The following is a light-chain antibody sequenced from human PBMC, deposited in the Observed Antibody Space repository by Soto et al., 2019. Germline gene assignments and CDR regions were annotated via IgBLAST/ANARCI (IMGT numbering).Light chain of an antibody. CDR1: QSVIHTSNNKSY. Sequence: DIVMTQSPDSLAVSLGERATINCKSSQSVIHTSNNKSYLAWYQQKAGQPPELLLYWASARDSGVPDRFSGSGSGTAFTLTISSLQAEDVAVYYCQQYYSTPRTFGQGTKVEIK. J-gene: IGKJ2*01. V-gene: IGKV4-1*01. CDR2: WAS. CDR3: QQYYSTPRT.